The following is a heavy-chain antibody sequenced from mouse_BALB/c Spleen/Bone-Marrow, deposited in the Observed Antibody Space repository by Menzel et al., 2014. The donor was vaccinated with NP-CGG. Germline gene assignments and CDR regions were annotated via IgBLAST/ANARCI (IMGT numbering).Heavy chain of an antibody. Sequence: VQLQQSGAELVKPGASVKLSCKASGYTFTRYWMHWVKQRPGQVLEWIGEINPSNGRTNYNEKFKSKATLTVDKSSNTAYMQLSSLTSEDSAVYYCARWLLQYFDVWGAGTSVTVSS. V-gene: IGHV1S81*02. CDR1: GYTFTRYW. D-gene: IGHD2-3*01. CDR2: INPSNGRT. J-gene: IGHJ1*01. CDR3: ARWLLQYFDV.